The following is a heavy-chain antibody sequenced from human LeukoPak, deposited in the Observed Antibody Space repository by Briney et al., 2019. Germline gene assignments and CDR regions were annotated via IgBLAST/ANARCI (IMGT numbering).Heavy chain of an antibody. CDR3: ARVGSSGWYVHPTLDY. J-gene: IGHJ4*02. Sequence: VASVKVSCKASGYTFTGCYMHWVRQAPGQGLEWMGWINPNNGGTNYAQKFQGRVTVTRDTSISTAYMELSRLRSDDTAVYYCARVGSSGWYVHPTLDYWGQGTLVTVSS. CDR2: INPNNGGT. CDR1: GYTFTGCY. D-gene: IGHD6-19*01. V-gene: IGHV1-2*02.